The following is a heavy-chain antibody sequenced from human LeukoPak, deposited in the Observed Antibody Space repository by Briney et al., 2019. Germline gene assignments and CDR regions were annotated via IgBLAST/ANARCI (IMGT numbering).Heavy chain of an antibody. CDR2: MHSSGST. D-gene: IGHD3-22*01. CDR3: AREMYDSGGYRVSYFDY. CDR1: GPFISSTIYY. J-gene: IGHJ4*02. V-gene: IGHV4-39*07. Sequence: PSETLSLTCTVSGPFISSTIYYWGWIRQPPGKGLEWIGSMHSSGSTYYNPSLKSRVTISIDMSKNQFSLKLSSVTAADTAVYYCAREMYDSGGYRVSYFDYWGQGTLVTVSS.